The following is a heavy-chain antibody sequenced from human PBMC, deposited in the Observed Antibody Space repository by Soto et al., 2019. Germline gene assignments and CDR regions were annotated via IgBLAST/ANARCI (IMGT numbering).Heavy chain of an antibody. J-gene: IGHJ4*02. D-gene: IGHD5-18*01. CDR3: AKDRRGYSYGYGDY. CDR1: GFTFSSYA. CDR2: ISGSGGST. Sequence: EVQLLESGGGLVQPGWSLRLSCVASGFTFSSYAMTWVRQAPGKGLEWVSVISGSGGSTYYADSVKGRFTISRDNSKDTLYLHMNSLRAEDTAVYYCAKDRRGYSYGYGDYWGQGTLVTVSS. V-gene: IGHV3-23*01.